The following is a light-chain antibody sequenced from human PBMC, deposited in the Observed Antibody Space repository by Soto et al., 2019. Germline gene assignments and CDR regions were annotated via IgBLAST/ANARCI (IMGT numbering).Light chain of an antibody. CDR2: AAS. CDR1: QGISNF. Sequence: DIQMTQSPSSLSASVGDRVTITCRASQGISNFLAWCQHKPGKVPKLLIYAASTLQSGVPSRFSGSGSGTDFTLTISSLQPEDVATYYCQKYNSAPSLTFGGGTKVEIK. CDR3: QKYNSAPSLT. V-gene: IGKV1-27*01. J-gene: IGKJ4*01.